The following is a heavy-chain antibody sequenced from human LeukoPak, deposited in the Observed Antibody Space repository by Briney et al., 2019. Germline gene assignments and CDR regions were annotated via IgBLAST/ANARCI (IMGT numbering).Heavy chain of an antibody. CDR2: IYHTGST. V-gene: IGHV4-38-2*02. Sequence: PSETLSLTCTVSGDSISSGNYWGWIRQPPGKGLEWIGSIYHTGSTYYNLSLKSRVTISVDTSKNQFSLKLSSVTAADTAVYYCASKAGPWGVYYFDYWGQGTLVTISS. CDR1: GDSISSGNY. D-gene: IGHD6-19*01. CDR3: ASKAGPWGVYYFDY. J-gene: IGHJ4*02.